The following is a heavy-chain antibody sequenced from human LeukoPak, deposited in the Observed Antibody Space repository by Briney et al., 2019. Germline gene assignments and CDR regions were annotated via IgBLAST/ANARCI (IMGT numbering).Heavy chain of an antibody. Sequence: PGGSLRLSCAASGFTFSSYAMSWVRQAPGKGLEWVSAISGSGGSTYYADSVKGRFTISRDNSKNTLYLQMNSLRAEDTAVYYCAKEGSIVGVPWGAFDIWGQGTMVTVSS. D-gene: IGHD1-26*01. J-gene: IGHJ3*02. CDR3: AKEGSIVGVPWGAFDI. CDR1: GFTFSSYA. CDR2: ISGSGGST. V-gene: IGHV3-23*01.